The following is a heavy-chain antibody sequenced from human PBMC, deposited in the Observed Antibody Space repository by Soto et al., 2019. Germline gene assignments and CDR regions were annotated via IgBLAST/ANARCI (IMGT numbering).Heavy chain of an antibody. CDR1: GGSISSSSYY. V-gene: IGHV4-39*01. Sequence: SETLSLTCTVSGGSISSSSYYWGWIRQPPGKGLEWIGSIYYSGSTYYNPSLKSRVTISVDTSKNQFPLKLSSVTAADTAVYYCAVQTPSLRTPGAFDIWGQGTMVTVSS. CDR3: AVQTPSLRTPGAFDI. J-gene: IGHJ3*02. D-gene: IGHD4-17*01. CDR2: IYYSGST.